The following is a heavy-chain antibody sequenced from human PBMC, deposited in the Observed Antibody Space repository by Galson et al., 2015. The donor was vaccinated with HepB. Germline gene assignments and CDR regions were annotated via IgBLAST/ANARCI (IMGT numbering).Heavy chain of an antibody. CDR3: ASLCSGSYYGRGGNDAFDI. Sequence: SLRLSCAASGFTFSSYWMSWVRQAPGKGLEWVANIKQDGSEKYYVDSVKGRFTISRDNAKNSLYLQMNSLRAEDTAVYYCASLCSGSYYGRGGNDAFDIWGQGTMVTVSS. CDR2: IKQDGSEK. V-gene: IGHV3-7*01. J-gene: IGHJ3*02. D-gene: IGHD1-26*01. CDR1: GFTFSSYW.